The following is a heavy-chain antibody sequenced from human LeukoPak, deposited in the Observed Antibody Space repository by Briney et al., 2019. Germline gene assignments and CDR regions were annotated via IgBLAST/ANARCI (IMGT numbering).Heavy chain of an antibody. CDR1: GFTFSRHG. D-gene: IGHD3-3*01. Sequence: GGSLRLSCAPSGFTFSRHGMHWVRQAPGKGLEWVAIISNDGSRKHYAHSVEGRFTISRDNSKNTLYLQMDSLRAEDTAVYYCARDRAWNYFDYWGQGTLVTVSS. V-gene: IGHV3-30*03. CDR3: ARDRAWNYFDY. J-gene: IGHJ4*02. CDR2: ISNDGSRK.